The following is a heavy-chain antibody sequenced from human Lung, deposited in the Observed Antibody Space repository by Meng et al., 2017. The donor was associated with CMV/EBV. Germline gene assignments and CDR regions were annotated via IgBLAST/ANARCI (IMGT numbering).Heavy chain of an antibody. CDR1: GGSFSGYY. Sequence: SETLSLTCAVYGGSFSGYYWSWIRQPPGKGLEWIGEINHSGSTNYNPSLKSRVTISVDTSKNQFSLKLSSVTAADTAVYYCARALVVPAASLDDWGQGTLVTVSS. V-gene: IGHV4-34*01. CDR3: ARALVVPAASLDD. J-gene: IGHJ4*02. D-gene: IGHD2-2*01. CDR2: INHSGST.